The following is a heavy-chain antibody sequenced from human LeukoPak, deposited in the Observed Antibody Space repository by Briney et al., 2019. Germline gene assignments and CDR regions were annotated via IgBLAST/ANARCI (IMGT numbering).Heavy chain of an antibody. CDR3: VRDGAHWDLDY. CDR2: ISGSGGST. D-gene: IGHD7-27*01. CDR1: GFTFSSYA. J-gene: IGHJ4*02. Sequence: GGSLRLSCAASGFTFSSYAMSWVRQAPGKGLEWVSAISGSGGSTYYADSVKGRFTISRDNSKNTVRLQMNSLRTEDTAMYYCVRDGAHWDLDYWGQGTPVTVSS. V-gene: IGHV3-23*01.